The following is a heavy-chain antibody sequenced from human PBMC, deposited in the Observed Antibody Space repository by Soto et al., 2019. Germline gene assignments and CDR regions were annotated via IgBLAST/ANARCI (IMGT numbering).Heavy chain of an antibody. CDR3: VRGALRAPATFDY. V-gene: IGHV4-4*02. Sequence: QVQLKESGPGLVNPSGTLSLTCAVSGGSINTNNWWSWVRQPPGKGLEWIGEIFHRGSTNYNPSFKSRVTISLDKSNKHFSLKLISVTAADTAVYYCVRGALRAPATFDYWGQGTPVTVSS. CDR1: GGSINTNNW. D-gene: IGHD1-26*01. CDR2: IFHRGST. J-gene: IGHJ4*02.